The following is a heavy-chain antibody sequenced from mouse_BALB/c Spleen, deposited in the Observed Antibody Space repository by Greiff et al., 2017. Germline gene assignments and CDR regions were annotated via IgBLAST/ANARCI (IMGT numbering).Heavy chain of an antibody. J-gene: IGHJ3*01. D-gene: IGHD2-3*01. V-gene: IGHV1S81*02. CDR3: TRDGSFAY. CDR1: GYTFTSYY. Sequence: QVQLQQPGAELVKPGASLKFSCTASGYTFTSYYMYWVQQTPGQGLEWIGGINPSNGGTNFNAKFKSKTTLTVDKSTSTAYMQHSSLTSEDSADCYCTRDGSFAYWGQGTLVTVSA. CDR2: INPSNGGT.